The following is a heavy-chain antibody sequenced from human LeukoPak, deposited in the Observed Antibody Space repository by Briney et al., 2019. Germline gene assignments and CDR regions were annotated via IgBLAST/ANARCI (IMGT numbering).Heavy chain of an antibody. J-gene: IGHJ6*03. CDR2: IKQDGSEK. V-gene: IGHV3-7*01. CDR1: GFTFSSYW. CDR3: AREYTVFGVVGYYYYYMDV. D-gene: IGHD3-3*01. Sequence: GGSLRLSCAASGFTFSSYWMSWVRQAPGKVLEWVANIKQDGSEKYYVDSVKGRFTISRDNAKNSLYLQMNSLRAEDTAVYYCAREYTVFGVVGYYYYYMDVWGKGTTVTVSS.